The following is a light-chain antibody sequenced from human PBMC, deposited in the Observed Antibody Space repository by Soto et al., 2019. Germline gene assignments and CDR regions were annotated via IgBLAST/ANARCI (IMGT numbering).Light chain of an antibody. J-gene: IGKJ5*01. CDR1: QSVSSY. CDR3: QQRSNGIT. Sequence: EIVLTQSAATLSLSPGERATLSCRASQSVSSYLVWYQQKPGQAPRLLIHDASNRATGIPARFSGSGSGTDFTLTISSLEPEDFAVYYCQQRSNGITFGQGTRLEIK. CDR2: DAS. V-gene: IGKV3-11*01.